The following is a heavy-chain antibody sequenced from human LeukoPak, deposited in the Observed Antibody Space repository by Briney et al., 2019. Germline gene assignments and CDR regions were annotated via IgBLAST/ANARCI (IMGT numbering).Heavy chain of an antibody. D-gene: IGHD2-2*01. CDR1: GFTFSSYG. J-gene: IGHJ5*02. Sequence: PGRSQRLSCAASGFTFSSYGMHWVRQAPGKGLEWVAVIWYDGSNKYYADSVKGRFTISRDNSKNTLYLQMNSLRAEDTAVYYCAREVAAIVVVPAAAPWFDPWGQGTLVTVSS. CDR3: AREVAAIVVVPAAAPWFDP. V-gene: IGHV3-33*01. CDR2: IWYDGSNK.